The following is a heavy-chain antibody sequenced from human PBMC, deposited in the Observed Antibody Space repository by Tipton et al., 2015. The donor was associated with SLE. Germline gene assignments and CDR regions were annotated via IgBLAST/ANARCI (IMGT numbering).Heavy chain of an antibody. Sequence: TLSLTCTVSGGSISSYYWSWIRQPPGKGLEWIGYIYYSGSTNYNPSLKSRVTISVDTSKNQFSLKLSSVTAADTAAYYCARGVYPIDYWGQGTLVTVS. D-gene: IGHD3-10*01. V-gene: IGHV4-59*01. J-gene: IGHJ4*02. CDR3: ARGVYPIDY. CDR1: GGSISSYY. CDR2: IYYSGST.